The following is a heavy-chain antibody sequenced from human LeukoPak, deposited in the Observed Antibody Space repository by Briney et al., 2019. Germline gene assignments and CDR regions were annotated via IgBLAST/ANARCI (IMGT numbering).Heavy chain of an antibody. CDR2: IIPIFGTA. Sequence: SVKVSCKASGGTFSSYAISWVRQAPGQGLEWMGGIIPIFGTANYAQKFQGRVTITADESTSTAYTELSSLRSEDTAVYYCARGRTAIYGSGIDAFDIWGQGTMVTVSS. D-gene: IGHD3-10*01. V-gene: IGHV1-69*13. J-gene: IGHJ3*02. CDR1: GGTFSSYA. CDR3: ARGRTAIYGSGIDAFDI.